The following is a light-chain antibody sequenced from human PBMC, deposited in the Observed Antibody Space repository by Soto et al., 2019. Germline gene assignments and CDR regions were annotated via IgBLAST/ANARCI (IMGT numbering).Light chain of an antibody. CDR3: QQYNSYTWS. J-gene: IGKJ1*01. Sequence: VAVGGSRIIKKKASQSISSWLAWYQQRPGKAPKLLIYDASSLESGVPSRFSGSGSGTEFTLTICNLEPEDFATYCCQQYNSYTWSFGQGTKVDIK. CDR1: QSISSW. CDR2: DAS. V-gene: IGKV1-5*01.